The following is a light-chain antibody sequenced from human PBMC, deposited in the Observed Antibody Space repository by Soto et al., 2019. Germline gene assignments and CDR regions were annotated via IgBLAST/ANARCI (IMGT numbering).Light chain of an antibody. CDR1: SSDVGGYNY. V-gene: IGLV2-8*01. CDR2: EVS. CDR3: SSYAGSNNYV. J-gene: IGLJ1*01. Sequence: QAALTHPPSASGSPGHAVTISCTGTSSDVGGYNYVSWYQQHPGKAPKLMIYEVSKRHSGVPDRFSGSKSGNTASLTVSGLQAEDEADYYCSSYAGSNNYVFGXGTKVTVL.